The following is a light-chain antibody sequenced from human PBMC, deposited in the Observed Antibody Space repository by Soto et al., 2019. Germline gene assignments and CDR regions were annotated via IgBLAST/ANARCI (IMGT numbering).Light chain of an antibody. CDR1: SSNIGSSC. Sequence: QSVLTQPPSVSGTPGQTVTISCSGSSSNIGSSCVKWYQQLPGAAPKVVIYSNALRPSGVPHRFSGYKYGTSAYLAISGRDPECGGDYYFAAWDGSLIVVFGAGTKLTVL. J-gene: IGLJ1*01. CDR2: SNA. V-gene: IGLV1-44*01. CDR3: AAWDGSLIVV.